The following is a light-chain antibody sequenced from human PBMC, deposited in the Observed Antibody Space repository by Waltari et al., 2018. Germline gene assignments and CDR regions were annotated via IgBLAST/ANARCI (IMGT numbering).Light chain of an antibody. CDR2: DAS. J-gene: IGKJ2*01. V-gene: IGKV3-11*01. Sequence: DIVLTQSPATLSLSLGGRATRSSQDRQRVSSYLAWYQQKPGQAPRLLIYDASTRATAIPAMFSGSGSDTDFSLTSSSLGPEYVAVYDCQQRSNSYTFGQGTKLEIK. CDR3: QQRSNSYT. CDR1: QRVSSY.